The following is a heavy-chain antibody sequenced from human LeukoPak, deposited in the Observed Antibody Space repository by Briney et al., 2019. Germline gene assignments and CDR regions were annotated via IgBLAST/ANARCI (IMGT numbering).Heavy chain of an antibody. V-gene: IGHV3-74*01. J-gene: IGHJ4*02. CDR3: ARSPFGQWELLPYFDY. Sequence: GGSLRLSCAASGFTFSSYWMHWVRQAPGKGLVWVSRINSDGSSTSYAASVKGRFTISRDNAKNTLYLQMNSLRAEDTAVYYCARSPFGQWELLPYFDYWGQGTLVTVSS. CDR2: INSDGSST. CDR1: GFTFSSYW. D-gene: IGHD1-26*01.